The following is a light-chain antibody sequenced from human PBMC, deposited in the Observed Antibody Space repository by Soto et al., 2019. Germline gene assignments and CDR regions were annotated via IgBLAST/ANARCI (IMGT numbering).Light chain of an antibody. CDR2: EVS. CDR1: SSDVGGYNY. CDR3: SSYTSSSTLV. J-gene: IGLJ1*01. Sequence: QSALTQPDSVSGSPGQSITISCTGTSSDVGGYNYVSWYQQHPGKAPKLMIYEVSNRTSGVSNRFSGSKSGNTASLTISGLQAEYEADYYCSSYTSSSTLVFGTGTKVTVL. V-gene: IGLV2-14*01.